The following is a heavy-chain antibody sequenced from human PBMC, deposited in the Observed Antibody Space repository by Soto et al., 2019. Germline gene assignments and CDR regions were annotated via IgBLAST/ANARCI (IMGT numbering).Heavy chain of an antibody. D-gene: IGHD3-22*01. Sequence: PGGSLRPSXAASGFTFSSYAMSWVRQAPGKGLEWVSAISGSGGSTYYADSVKGRFTISRDNSKNTLYLQMNSLRAEDTAVYYCAKDTRRYYYDSSGYYPLGFDYWGQGTLVTVSS. CDR1: GFTFSSYA. J-gene: IGHJ4*02. CDR2: ISGSGGST. CDR3: AKDTRRYYYDSSGYYPLGFDY. V-gene: IGHV3-23*01.